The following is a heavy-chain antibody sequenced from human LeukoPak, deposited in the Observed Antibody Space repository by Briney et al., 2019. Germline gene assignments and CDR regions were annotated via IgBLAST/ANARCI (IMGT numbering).Heavy chain of an antibody. D-gene: IGHD3-10*01. CDR3: ARDRLFGSPGGMDV. Sequence: GGSLRLSCSASGFTVSSNYMSWVGQAPGKGLEWVSVLYTVGSAYYADSVKGRFTFSRDTSKNKLYLQMNSMRAEDTAVYYCARDRLFGSPGGMDVWGQGTTVTVSS. J-gene: IGHJ6*02. CDR1: GFTVSSNY. CDR2: LYTVGSA. V-gene: IGHV3-66*01.